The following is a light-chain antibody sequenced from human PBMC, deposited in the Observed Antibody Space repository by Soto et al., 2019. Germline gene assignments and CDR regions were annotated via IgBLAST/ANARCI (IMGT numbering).Light chain of an antibody. CDR1: QSVSSSF. CDR3: QRYDSLRT. CDR2: GAS. Sequence: IVLTRSPGALSLSPGERAPLSCRGSQSVSSSFIAWYQQKPGQAPRLLIYGASNRATGIPDRFSGSGSGTDFTLTITRLEPEDFAMYYCQRYDSLRTFGQGTKVDNK. J-gene: IGKJ1*01. V-gene: IGKV3-20*01.